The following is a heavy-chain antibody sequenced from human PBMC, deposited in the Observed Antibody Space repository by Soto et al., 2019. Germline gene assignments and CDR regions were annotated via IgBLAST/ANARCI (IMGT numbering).Heavy chain of an antibody. Sequence: GGSMIVSWGAAGVTVSSGYVNLVRQTPGKGLEWVGHIKSKTDGGTTDYVAPVKGRFTISRDDSKNTLYVQMSSLKTEDTALYYCTVGHYGVWGQGTLVTVSS. CDR2: IKSKTDGGTT. CDR3: TVGHYGV. V-gene: IGHV3-15*07. CDR1: GVTVSSGY. J-gene: IGHJ4*02. D-gene: IGHD4-17*01.